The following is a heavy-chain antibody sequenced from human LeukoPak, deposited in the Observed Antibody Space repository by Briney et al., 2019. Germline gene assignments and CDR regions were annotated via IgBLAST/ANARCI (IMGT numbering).Heavy chain of an antibody. CDR3: ARDLRGSIVRYFDY. J-gene: IGHJ4*02. V-gene: IGHV3-66*01. D-gene: IGHD3-9*01. CDR2: IYSGGST. CDR1: GFTVSSNY. Sequence: PGGSLRLSCAASGFTVSSNYMSWVRQAPGKGLEWVSVIYSGGSTYYADSVKGRFTISRDNSKNTLYLQMNSLRAEDTAVYYCARDLRGSIVRYFDYWGQGTLVTVSS.